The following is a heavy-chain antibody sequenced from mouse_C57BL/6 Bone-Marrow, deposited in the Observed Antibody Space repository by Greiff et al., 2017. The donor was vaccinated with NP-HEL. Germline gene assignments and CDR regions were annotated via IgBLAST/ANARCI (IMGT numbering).Heavy chain of an antibody. Sequence: EVKLMESGGGLVKPGGSLKLSCAASGFTFSSYAMSWVRQTPEKRLEWVATISDGGSYTYYPDNVKGRFTISRDNAKNNLYLQMSHLKSEDTAMYYCARGDYSNSYYFDYWGQGTTLTVSS. J-gene: IGHJ2*01. D-gene: IGHD2-5*01. CDR2: ISDGGSYT. CDR3: ARGDYSNSYYFDY. CDR1: GFTFSSYA. V-gene: IGHV5-4*03.